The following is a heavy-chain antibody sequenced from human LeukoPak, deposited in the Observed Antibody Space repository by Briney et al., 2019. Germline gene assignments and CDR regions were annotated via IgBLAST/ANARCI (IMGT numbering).Heavy chain of an antibody. CDR1: GFTFSDYY. Sequence: GGSLRLSCAASGFTFSDYYMSWIRQAPGKGLEWVSYIDGSSSRINYADSVKGRFTISRDNAKNSLFLQMNSLTVEDTAVYYCASRVAFDIWGLGTKVTVSS. CDR3: ASRVAFDI. CDR2: IDGSSSRI. D-gene: IGHD3-3*01. J-gene: IGHJ3*02. V-gene: IGHV3-11*01.